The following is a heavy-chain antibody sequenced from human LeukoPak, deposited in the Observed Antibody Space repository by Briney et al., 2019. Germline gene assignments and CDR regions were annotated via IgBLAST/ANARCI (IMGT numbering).Heavy chain of an antibody. V-gene: IGHV1-69*13. CDR3: ARLGPGGMATITN. D-gene: IGHD5-24*01. J-gene: IGHJ4*02. CDR1: GGTFSSYA. CDR2: IIPIFGTA. Sequence: VASAKVSCKASGGTFSSYAISWVRQAPGQGLEWMGGIIPIFGTANYAQKFQGRVTITADESTGTAYMELSSLRSEDTAVYYCARLGPGGMATITNWGQGTLVTVSS.